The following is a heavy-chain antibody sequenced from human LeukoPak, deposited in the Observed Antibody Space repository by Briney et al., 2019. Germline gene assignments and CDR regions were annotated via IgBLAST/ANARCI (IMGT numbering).Heavy chain of an antibody. Sequence: SQTLSLTCAVSGGSISRGGYSWSWIRQPPGKGLEWIGYIYHSGSTYYNPSLKSRVTISVDRSKNQFSLKLSSVTAADTAVYYCARASSSYYDSSGYHKANFDYWGQGTLVTVSS. D-gene: IGHD3-22*01. V-gene: IGHV4-30-2*01. CDR1: GGSISRGGYS. CDR2: IYHSGST. CDR3: ARASSSYYDSSGYHKANFDY. J-gene: IGHJ4*02.